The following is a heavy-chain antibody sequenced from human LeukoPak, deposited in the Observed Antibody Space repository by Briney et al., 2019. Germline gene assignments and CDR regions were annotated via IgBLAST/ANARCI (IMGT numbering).Heavy chain of an antibody. D-gene: IGHD3-3*01. CDR3: ARADPYITIFGVVNYYYYMDA. CDR1: GGSISSYY. CDR2: IYYSGST. Sequence: SETLSLTCTVSGGSISSYYWSWIRQPQGKGLEGIGYIYYSGSTNYKPSLKCRVTISVDTSKNQFSLKLSSLTAADTAVYYCARADPYITIFGVVNYYYYMDAWGKGTTVTVSS. V-gene: IGHV4-59*01. J-gene: IGHJ6*03.